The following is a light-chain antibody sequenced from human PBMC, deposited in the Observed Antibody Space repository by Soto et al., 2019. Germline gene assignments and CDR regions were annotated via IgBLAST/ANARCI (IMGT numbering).Light chain of an antibody. J-gene: IGKJ2*01. V-gene: IGKV3-15*01. CDR2: GVS. CDR3: QQGHDLPLT. Sequence: EIVMTQSPATLSVSPGERATLSCRASQSISGELAWYQQRPGQPPRLLIYGVSTRATGVPDRFSGSGSGSDFTLTISVLQSEDFAVYYCQQGHDLPLTFGHGTRLDI. CDR1: QSISGE.